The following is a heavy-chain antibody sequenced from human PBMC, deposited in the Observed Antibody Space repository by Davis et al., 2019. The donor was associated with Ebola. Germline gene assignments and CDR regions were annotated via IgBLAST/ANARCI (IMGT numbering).Heavy chain of an antibody. CDR3: ARRIAAAGGTRAFDP. CDR2: INTNTGNP. CDR1: GYTFTSYP. Sequence: ASVKVSCKASGYTFTSYPMNWVRQAPGQGLEWMGWINTNTGNPTYAQGFTGRFVFSLDTSVSTAYLQISSLKAEDTAVYYCARRIAAAGGTRAFDPWGQGTLVTVSS. J-gene: IGHJ5*02. D-gene: IGHD6-13*01. V-gene: IGHV7-4-1*02.